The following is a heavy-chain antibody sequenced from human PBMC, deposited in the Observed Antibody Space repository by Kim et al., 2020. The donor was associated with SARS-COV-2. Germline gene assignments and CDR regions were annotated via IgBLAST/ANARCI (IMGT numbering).Heavy chain of an antibody. V-gene: IGHV5-51*01. Sequence: GESLKISCKGSGYSFTSYWIGWVRQMPGKGLEWMGIIYPGDSDTRYSPSFQGQVTISADKSISTAYLQWSSLKASDTAMYYCARQGYYGSGSYSRYHWFDPWGQGTLVTVSS. CDR2: IYPGDSDT. J-gene: IGHJ5*02. CDR1: GYSFTSYW. CDR3: ARQGYYGSGSYSRYHWFDP. D-gene: IGHD3-10*01.